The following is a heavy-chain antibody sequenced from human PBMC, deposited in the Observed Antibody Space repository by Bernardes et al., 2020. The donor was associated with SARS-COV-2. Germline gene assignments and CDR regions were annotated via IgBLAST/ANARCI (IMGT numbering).Heavy chain of an antibody. CDR2: IKSKSDGETT. Sequence: GGSLRLSCAASGFVFSNAWMNWVRQAPGKGLEWVGRIKSKSDGETTDYAAPVTGRVTISRDDSKNTLYLQLNSLKTEDTAVYYCTTKWGMGEGPTWYYSDHWGQGALVTVSS. CDR1: GFVFSNAW. V-gene: IGHV3-15*01. CDR3: TTKWGMGEGPTWYYSDH. J-gene: IGHJ4*02. D-gene: IGHD1-26*01.